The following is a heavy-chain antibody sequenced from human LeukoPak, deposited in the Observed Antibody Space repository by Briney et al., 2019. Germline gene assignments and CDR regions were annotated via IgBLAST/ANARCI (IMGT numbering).Heavy chain of an antibody. Sequence: GGSLRLSCAASGFTFDDYAMHWVRQAPGKGLEWVSGISWNSGSIGYADSVKGRFTISRDNAKNSLCLQMNSLRAEDTALYYCAKGGGWGEPYFQHWGQGTLVTVSS. D-gene: IGHD3-10*01. CDR1: GFTFDDYA. J-gene: IGHJ1*01. CDR2: ISWNSGSI. V-gene: IGHV3-9*01. CDR3: AKGGGWGEPYFQH.